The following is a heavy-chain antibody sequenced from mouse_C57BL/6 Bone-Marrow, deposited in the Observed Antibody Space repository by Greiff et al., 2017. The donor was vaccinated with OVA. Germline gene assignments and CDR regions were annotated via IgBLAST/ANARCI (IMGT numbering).Heavy chain of an antibody. CDR2: IYPGSGST. D-gene: IGHD2-4*01. CDR1: GYTFTSYW. V-gene: IGHV1-55*01. J-gene: IGHJ4*01. Sequence: QVQLQQPGAELVKPGASVKMSCKASGYTFTSYWITWVKQRPGQGLEWIGDIYPGSGSTNYNEKFKSKATLTVDKSSSTAYMQLSSLTSEDSAVYYCARVYDYGYAMDYWGQGTSVTVSS. CDR3: ARVYDYGYAMDY.